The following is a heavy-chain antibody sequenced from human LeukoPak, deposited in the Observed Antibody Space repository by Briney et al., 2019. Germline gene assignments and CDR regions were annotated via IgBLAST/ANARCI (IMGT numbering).Heavy chain of an antibody. CDR1: GYTFINYD. CDR3: TRGRHSGSYVFDY. V-gene: IGHV1-8*01. CDR2: MSPNSGNT. Sequence: ASVKVSCKAAGYTFINYDINWVRQATGQGLEWMGWMSPNSGNTGYAQKFQGRVTMTRNTSISTAYMELSSLRSEDTAVYYCTRGRHSGSYVFDYRGQGTLVTVSS. D-gene: IGHD1-26*01. J-gene: IGHJ4*02.